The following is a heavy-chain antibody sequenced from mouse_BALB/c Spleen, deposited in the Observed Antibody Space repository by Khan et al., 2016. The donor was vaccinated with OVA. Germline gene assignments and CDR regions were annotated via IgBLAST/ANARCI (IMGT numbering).Heavy chain of an antibody. CDR2: IWRGGNT. CDR1: GFSLTNYG. V-gene: IGHV2-5*01. J-gene: IGHJ3*01. D-gene: IGHD2-14*01. CDR3: AKGDYRYGKMAF. Sequence: QVQLKESGPGLVQPSQSLSITCTVSGFSLTNYGVHWVRQSPGKGLEWLGVIWRGGNTDYNTAFMSRLSITKDNSKSQVFFKMNSLQTDDTAIYYCAKGDYRYGKMAFWGQGTLVTVSA.